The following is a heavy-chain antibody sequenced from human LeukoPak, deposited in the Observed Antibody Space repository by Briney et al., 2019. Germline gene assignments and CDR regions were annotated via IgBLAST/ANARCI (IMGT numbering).Heavy chain of an antibody. CDR1: GFTFSSYG. V-gene: IGHV3-30*03. Sequence: GVSLRLYGAASGFTFSSYGMHWVRQAPGKGLKWVAVISYDGSNKYYADSVKGRFTISRDNSKNTLYLQMNSLRAEDTAVYYCARDPGDLRWGMDVWGQGTTVTVAS. CDR3: ARDPGDLRWGMDV. J-gene: IGHJ6*02. D-gene: IGHD2-21*02. CDR2: ISYDGSNK.